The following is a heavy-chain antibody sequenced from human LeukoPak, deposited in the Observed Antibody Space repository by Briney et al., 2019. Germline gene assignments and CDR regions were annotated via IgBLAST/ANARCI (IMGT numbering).Heavy chain of an antibody. CDR3: ARIGGSRYYFDY. CDR1: GFSLSTSGMC. J-gene: IGHJ4*02. Sequence: ESGPTLVNPTPTLTLTCTFSGFSLSTSGMCVSWIRQPPGKALEWLARIDWDGDKYYNTSLKTRLTISKDTSKNQVVLTMTNMDPVDTATYYCARIGGSRYYFDYWGQGTLVTVSS. V-gene: IGHV2-70*11. CDR2: IDWDGDK. D-gene: IGHD6-13*01.